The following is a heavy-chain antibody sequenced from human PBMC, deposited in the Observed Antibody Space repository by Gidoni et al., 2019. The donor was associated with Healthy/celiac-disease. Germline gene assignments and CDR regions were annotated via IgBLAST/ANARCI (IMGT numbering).Heavy chain of an antibody. CDR3: ARAITMVRGVPASYYYYGMDV. CDR1: GGSISSSY. D-gene: IGHD3-10*01. V-gene: IGHV4-59*01. CDR2: IYYSGST. Sequence: QVQLQESGPGLVKPSETLSLTCTVSGGSISSSYWSWILQPPGKGLEWIVYIYYSGSTNYNPTLKSRVTISVDTSKNQFALKLSSVTAADTAVYYCARAITMVRGVPASYYYYGMDVWGQGTTVTVSS. J-gene: IGHJ6*02.